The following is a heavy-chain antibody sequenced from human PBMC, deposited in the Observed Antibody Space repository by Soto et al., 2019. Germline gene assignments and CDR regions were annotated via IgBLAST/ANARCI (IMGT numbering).Heavy chain of an antibody. Sequence: SETLSLTCTVSGGSISSYYWSWIRQPPGKGLEWIGYIHYSGSTNYNPSFKSRVTISVDTSKNQFSLKLSSVTAADTAVYYCARVLSFRDPYDILTGYYSPRPYYFDYWGQGTLVTVSS. V-gene: IGHV4-59*12. CDR1: GGSISSYY. J-gene: IGHJ4*02. CDR3: ARVLSFRDPYDILTGYYSPRPYYFDY. CDR2: IHYSGST. D-gene: IGHD3-9*01.